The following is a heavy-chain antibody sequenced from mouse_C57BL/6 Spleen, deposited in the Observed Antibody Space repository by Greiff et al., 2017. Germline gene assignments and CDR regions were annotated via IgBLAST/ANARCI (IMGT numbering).Heavy chain of an antibody. Sequence: VQLQESVPGLVQPSQSLSITCTVSGFSLTSYGVHWVRQSPGKGLEWMGVIWRGGSTDYNAAFISRVSISKDNSKSQVFFKMNSLQADDTAVYYCARPWQEAMDYWGQGTSVTVSS. CDR3: ARPWQEAMDY. J-gene: IGHJ4*01. D-gene: IGHD6-1*01. V-gene: IGHV2-2*01. CDR1: GFSLTSYG. CDR2: IWRGGST.